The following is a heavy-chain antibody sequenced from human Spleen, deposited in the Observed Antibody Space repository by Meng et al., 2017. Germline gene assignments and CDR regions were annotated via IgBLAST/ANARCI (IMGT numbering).Heavy chain of an antibody. CDR1: GGSISGGDYY. Sequence: QLQLQESGPGLVKPSQTLSLTSTVFGGSISGGDYYWSWIRQPPGKGLEWIGYIHFSGSTYYNPSLNSRITISVDMSRNQFSLRLTSVTSADMAVYYCARVNSDCGGVMCYKGWFDPWGQGTLVTVSS. D-gene: IGHD2-21*01. J-gene: IGHJ5*02. V-gene: IGHV4-30-4*01. CDR3: ARVNSDCGGVMCYKGWFDP. CDR2: IHFSGST.